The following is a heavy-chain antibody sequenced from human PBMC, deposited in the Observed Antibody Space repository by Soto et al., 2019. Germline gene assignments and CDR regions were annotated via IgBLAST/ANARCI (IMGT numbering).Heavy chain of an antibody. V-gene: IGHV4-31*03. D-gene: IGHD4-17*01. J-gene: IGHJ5*02. Sequence: SETLSLTCSVSGASVTNSNYYWTWIRQHPGKGLEWIGFTYYSGSTNYNPSLKSRVTISVDTSRNQFSLKLSSVTAADTAVYYCAGGYGDDWFDTRGQGKLVTVSS. CDR3: AGGYGDDWFDT. CDR2: TYYSGST. CDR1: GASVTNSNYY.